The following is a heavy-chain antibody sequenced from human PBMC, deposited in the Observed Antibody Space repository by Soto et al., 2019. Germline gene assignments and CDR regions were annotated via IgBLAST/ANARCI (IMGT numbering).Heavy chain of an antibody. D-gene: IGHD6-19*01. Sequence: QLQLQESGPGLVKPSETLSLTCTVSGGSIGSSSYYSGWIRQPPGKGLEWIGSIYDRGSTYSNPSLKSRLTTSLDTSKNQFSLKLTSVTAADTAVYYCARHGYTSGRTYFDYWGQGTLVTVSS. J-gene: IGHJ4*02. CDR1: GGSIGSSSYY. V-gene: IGHV4-39*01. CDR3: ARHGYTSGRTYFDY. CDR2: IYDRGST.